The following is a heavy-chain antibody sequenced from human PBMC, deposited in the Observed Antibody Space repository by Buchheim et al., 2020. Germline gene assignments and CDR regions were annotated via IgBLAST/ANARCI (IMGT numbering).Heavy chain of an antibody. CDR3: ERGTTTLRLYYYYGMDV. D-gene: IGHD5-12*01. CDR2: INHSGST. CDR1: GGSFSGYY. V-gene: IGHV4-34*01. J-gene: IGHJ6*02. Sequence: QVQLQQWGAGLLKPSETLSLTCAVSGGSFSGYYWRWIRQPPGKGLEWIGEINHSGSTNYNPSLKSRVTLSVDTSKNQLSLKLSSVTAADTAVYYCERGTTTLRLYYYYGMDVWGQGTT.